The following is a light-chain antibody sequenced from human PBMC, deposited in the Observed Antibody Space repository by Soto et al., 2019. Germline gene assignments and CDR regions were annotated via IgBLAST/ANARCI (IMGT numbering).Light chain of an antibody. Sequence: EHVFTLPLATLCLSRGERSTLSARASQSVSSFLAWYQQKPGQAPRLVIYDASNRATGIPARFSGSGSGTDFTLTISSLEPEDFALYYCQQRSSWPRTLGQGTKVDIK. CDR1: QSVSSF. V-gene: IGKV3-11*01. CDR2: DAS. J-gene: IGKJ1*01. CDR3: QQRSSWPRT.